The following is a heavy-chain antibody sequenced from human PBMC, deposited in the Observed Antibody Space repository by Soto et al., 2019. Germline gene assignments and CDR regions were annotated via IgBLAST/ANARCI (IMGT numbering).Heavy chain of an antibody. CDR2: ISYDGSNK. CDR3: AKYYSRWLQYFDY. V-gene: IGHV3-30*18. Sequence: GGSLRLSCAASGFTFSSYGMHWVRQAPGKGLEWVAVISYDGSNKYYADSVKGRFTISRDNSKNTLYLQMNSLRAEDTAVYYCAKYYSRWLQYFDYWGQGTLVTVSS. CDR1: GFTFSSYG. J-gene: IGHJ4*02. D-gene: IGHD5-12*01.